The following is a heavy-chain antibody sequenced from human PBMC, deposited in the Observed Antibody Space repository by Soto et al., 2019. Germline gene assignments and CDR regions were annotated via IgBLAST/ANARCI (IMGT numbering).Heavy chain of an antibody. CDR2: ISANNGNT. D-gene: IGHD6-19*01. CDR3: ARGTVAGTEAFDI. J-gene: IGHJ3*02. Sequence: ASVKVSCKASGYTFTSYGISWLRQAPGQGLEWMGWISANNGNTDYAQKFQGRVAMTTNTSISTAYMELKSLRSEDTAVYYCARGTVAGTEAFDIWGQGTMVTVSS. CDR1: GYTFTSYG. V-gene: IGHV1-18*01.